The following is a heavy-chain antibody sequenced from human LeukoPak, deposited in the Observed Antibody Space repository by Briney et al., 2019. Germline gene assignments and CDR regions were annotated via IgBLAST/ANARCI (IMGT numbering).Heavy chain of an antibody. CDR1: GFTFSSYA. Sequence: GGSLRLSCAASGFTFSSYAMSWVRQAPGKGLEWVSAISGSGGSTYYADSVKGRFTIPRDNSKNTLYLQMNSLRAEGTAVYYCAKDLYSSSWYYFDYWGQGTLVTVSS. J-gene: IGHJ4*02. CDR2: ISGSGGST. V-gene: IGHV3-23*01. D-gene: IGHD6-13*01. CDR3: AKDLYSSSWYYFDY.